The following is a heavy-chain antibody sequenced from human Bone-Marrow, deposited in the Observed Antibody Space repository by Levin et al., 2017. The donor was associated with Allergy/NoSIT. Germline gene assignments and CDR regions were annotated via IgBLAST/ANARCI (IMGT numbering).Heavy chain of an antibody. CDR2: IFGDDDK. CDR1: KFSLSTSGVG. CDR3: AQTGTTSYFDD. J-gene: IGHJ4*02. D-gene: IGHD1-7*01. V-gene: IGHV2-5*02. Sequence: QTLSLTCTFSKFSLSTSGVGVGWIRQPPGKALEWLALIFGDDDKRYSPSLMNRLTITKGTSKNQVVLTMTNMDPVDTATYYCAQTGTTSYFDDWGQGTLVTVCS.